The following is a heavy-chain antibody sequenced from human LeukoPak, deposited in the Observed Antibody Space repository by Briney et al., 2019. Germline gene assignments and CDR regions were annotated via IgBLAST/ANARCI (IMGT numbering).Heavy chain of an antibody. D-gene: IGHD1-14*01. J-gene: IGHJ3*02. CDR3: ARPYKFHAFDI. Sequence: PSQTLSLTCAVYGGSFSGYYWSWIRQPPGKGLEWIGEINHSGSTNYNPSLKSRVTISVDTSKNQFSLKLSSVTAADTAVYYCARPYKFHAFDIWGQGTMVTVSS. V-gene: IGHV4-34*01. CDR2: INHSGST. CDR1: GGSFSGYY.